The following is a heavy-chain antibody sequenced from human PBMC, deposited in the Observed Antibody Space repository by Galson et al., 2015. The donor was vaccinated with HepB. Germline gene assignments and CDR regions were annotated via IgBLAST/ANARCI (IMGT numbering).Heavy chain of an antibody. D-gene: IGHD2-15*01. CDR1: DYTFINYG. CDR3: ARDLYCRGGSCYTTGVFDL. J-gene: IGHJ3*01. Sequence: SVKVSCKASDYTFINYGISWVRQVPGQGLEWMGWISAYNGHTNYAQNLQGRVTMTTDTSTSTAYMELRSLTSDDTALYFCARDLYCRGGSCYTTGVFDLWGQGTAVTVSS. V-gene: IGHV1-18*01. CDR2: ISAYNGHT.